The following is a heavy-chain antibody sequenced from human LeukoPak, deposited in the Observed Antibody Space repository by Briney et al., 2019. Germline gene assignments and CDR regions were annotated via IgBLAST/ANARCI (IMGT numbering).Heavy chain of an antibody. CDR1: GYTFTSYA. Sequence: ASVRVSCKASGYTFTSYAMNWVRQAPGQGLEWMGWISAYNGNTNYAQKFQGRVTMTRDTSISTAYMELSRLRSDDTAVYYCARGVWHYYESENYYLNWFDPWGQGTLVTVSS. V-gene: IGHV1-2*02. J-gene: IGHJ5*02. CDR3: ARGVWHYYESENYYLNWFDP. D-gene: IGHD3-10*01. CDR2: ISAYNGNT.